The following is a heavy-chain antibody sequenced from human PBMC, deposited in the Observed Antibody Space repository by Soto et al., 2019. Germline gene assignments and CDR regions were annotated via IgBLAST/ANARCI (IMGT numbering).Heavy chain of an antibody. CDR1: GFTFDDYA. CDR2: ISWNSGSI. D-gene: IGHD3-9*01. Sequence: GGSLRLSCAASGFTFDDYAMHWVRQAPGKGLEWVSGISWNSGSIGYADSVKGRFTISRDNAKNSLYLQMNSLRAEDKALYYCAKDIFGWDYDILTGFREPEFDPWGQGTLVTVSS. CDR3: AKDIFGWDYDILTGFREPEFDP. V-gene: IGHV3-9*01. J-gene: IGHJ5*02.